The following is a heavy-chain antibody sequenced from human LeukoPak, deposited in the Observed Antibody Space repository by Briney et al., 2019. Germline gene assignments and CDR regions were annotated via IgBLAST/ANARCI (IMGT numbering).Heavy chain of an antibody. Sequence: ASVKVSCNTSGYTFTSYGLSWVRQAPGQGLEWRGCIITYNGNTYYSQKLQGRVTMTTDTSTSTAYMELRSLRSDDTAVYYCAKTTVTSEEYFYYYMDVWGKGTTVTVSS. J-gene: IGHJ6*03. V-gene: IGHV1-18*01. D-gene: IGHD4-17*01. CDR3: AKTTVTSEEYFYYYMDV. CDR1: GYTFTSYG. CDR2: IITYNGNT.